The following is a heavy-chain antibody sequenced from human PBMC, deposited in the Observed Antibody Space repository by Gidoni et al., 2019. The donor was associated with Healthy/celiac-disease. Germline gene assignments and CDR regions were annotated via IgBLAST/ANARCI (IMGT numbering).Heavy chain of an antibody. D-gene: IGHD2-15*01. Sequence: QVQLQESGPGLVKPSETLSLTCTVSGGSISSYYWSWIRQPPGKGLEWIGYIYYSGSTNYNPSLKSRVTISVDTSKNQFSLKLSSVTAADTAVYYCARGYCSGGSCPRKIIRFDPWGQGTLVTVSS. CDR2: IYYSGST. CDR1: GGSISSYY. CDR3: ARGYCSGGSCPRKIIRFDP. V-gene: IGHV4-59*01. J-gene: IGHJ5*02.